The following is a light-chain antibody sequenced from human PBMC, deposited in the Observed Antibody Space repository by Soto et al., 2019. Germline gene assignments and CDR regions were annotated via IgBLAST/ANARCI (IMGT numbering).Light chain of an antibody. CDR3: QQRNSWPYT. V-gene: IGKV3-11*01. CDR2: DAS. CDR1: QSVSSF. Sequence: EIVLTQSPATLSLSPGEGATLSCRASQSVSSFLAWYQQKPGQAPRLLIYDASNRATGIPARFSGSGSGTDFTLTSSSLEPEDVAVYYCQQRNSWPYTFGQGTKLEIK. J-gene: IGKJ2*01.